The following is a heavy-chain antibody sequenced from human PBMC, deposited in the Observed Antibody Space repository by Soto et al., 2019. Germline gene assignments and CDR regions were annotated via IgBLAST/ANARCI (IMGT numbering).Heavy chain of an antibody. CDR2: ISAYSGNT. V-gene: IGHV1-18*04. CDR3: ARVRYSSSWYDRSYYYYGMDV. Sequence: SVKVSCKASGYTFTSYGISWVRQAPGQGLEWTGWISAYSGNTNYAQKLQGRVTMTTDTSTSTAYMELRSLRSDDTAVYYCARVRYSSSWYDRSYYYYGMDVWGQGTTVTVSS. J-gene: IGHJ6*02. D-gene: IGHD6-13*01. CDR1: GYTFTSYG.